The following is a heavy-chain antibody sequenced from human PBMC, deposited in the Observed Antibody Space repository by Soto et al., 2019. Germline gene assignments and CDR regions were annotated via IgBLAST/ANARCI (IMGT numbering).Heavy chain of an antibody. J-gene: IGHJ4*02. CDR2: SYPGDSDT. CDR1: GYSFTSYC. D-gene: IGHD6-19*01. CDR3: ATGLVAVPGTGVDS. V-gene: IGHV5-51*01. Sequence: GEAPKIPRKGSGYSFTSYCFDLVRQMPGKGLVWMGISYPGDSDTRYSPSFQGEVTSSADKSISTTYPRWSRLKASETAMYCCATGLVAVPGTGVDSWGPGSLV.